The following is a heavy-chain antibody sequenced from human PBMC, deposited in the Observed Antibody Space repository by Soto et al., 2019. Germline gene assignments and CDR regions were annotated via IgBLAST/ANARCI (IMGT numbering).Heavy chain of an antibody. CDR3: ARDYAYDY. V-gene: IGHV3-33*01. D-gene: IGHD4-17*01. CDR1: GFTFSSYG. Sequence: QVQLVESGGGVVQPGRSLRLSCAASGFTFSSYGMHWVRQAPGKGLEWVAVIWYDGSTKYYADSVKGRFTISRDNSKNTLYLQMNSLRAEDTAVYYCARDYAYDYWGQGTLVTVSS. CDR2: IWYDGSTK. J-gene: IGHJ4*02.